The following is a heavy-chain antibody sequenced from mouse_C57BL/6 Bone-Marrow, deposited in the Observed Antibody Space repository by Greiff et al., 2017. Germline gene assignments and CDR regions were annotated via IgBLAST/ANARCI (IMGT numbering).Heavy chain of an antibody. J-gene: IGHJ3*01. Sequence: VQLQQSGAELARPGASVKLSCKASGYTFTSYGISWVKQRTGQGLEWIVEIYPRSGNTYYNEKFKGKATLTADKSSSTAYMELRSLTSEDSAVYFCARTLDGYYPPWFAYWGQGTLVTVSA. CDR1: GYTFTSYG. V-gene: IGHV1-81*01. CDR3: ARTLDGYYPPWFAY. D-gene: IGHD2-3*01. CDR2: IYPRSGNT.